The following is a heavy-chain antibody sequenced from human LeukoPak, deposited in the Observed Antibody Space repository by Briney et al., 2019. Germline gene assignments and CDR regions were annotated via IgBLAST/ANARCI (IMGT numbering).Heavy chain of an antibody. Sequence: ASVKVSCKASGYTFTSYDINWVRQATGQGLEWMGWMNSNSGNTGYAQKFQGRVTITRNTSISTAYMELSSLRSEDTAVYYCARGMRYYDFWSGDAFDIWGQGTMVTVSS. CDR3: ARGMRYYDFWSGDAFDI. CDR1: GYTFTSYD. V-gene: IGHV1-8*03. D-gene: IGHD3-3*01. CDR2: MNSNSGNT. J-gene: IGHJ3*02.